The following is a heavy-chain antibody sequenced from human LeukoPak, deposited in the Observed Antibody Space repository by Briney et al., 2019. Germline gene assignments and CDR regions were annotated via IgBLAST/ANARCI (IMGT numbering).Heavy chain of an antibody. CDR1: GFTFSSSA. J-gene: IGHJ2*01. V-gene: IGHV3-23*01. D-gene: IGHD4-17*01. Sequence: GGSLRLSCAASGFTFSSSAMSWVRQAPGKGLEWVSAISGSGGSTYYADSVKGRFTISRDNSKNTLYLQMNSLRAEDTAVYYCAKVHDYGDYWYFDLWGRGTLVTVSS. CDR3: AKVHDYGDYWYFDL. CDR2: ISGSGGST.